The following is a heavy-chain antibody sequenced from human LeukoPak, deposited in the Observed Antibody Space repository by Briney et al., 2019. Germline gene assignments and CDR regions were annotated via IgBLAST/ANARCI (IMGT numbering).Heavy chain of an antibody. J-gene: IGHJ4*02. D-gene: IGHD3-10*01. CDR2: INPNSGGT. CDR3: ARDLIWFEIDY. Sequence: ASVTVSCKASGYTFTGYYMHWVRQAPGQGLEWMGWINPNSGGTNYAQKFQGRVTITRDTAISTAYMELSRLRSDDTAVYYCARDLIWFEIDYWGQGTLVTVSP. CDR1: GYTFTGYY. V-gene: IGHV1-2*02.